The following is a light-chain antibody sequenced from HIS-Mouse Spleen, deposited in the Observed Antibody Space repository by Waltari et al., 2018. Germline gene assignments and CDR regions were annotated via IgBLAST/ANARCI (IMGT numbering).Light chain of an antibody. CDR1: NLGRKS. CDR2: DDS. J-gene: IGLJ3*02. V-gene: IGLV3-21*02. CDR3: QVWDSSSDHWV. Sequence: SYVLTQPPSVSVAPGQTARITCGGNNLGRKSVHWDQQKPGQAPVLVVHDDSDRTSGIPERFSGSNSGNTATLTISRVEAGDEADYYCQVWDSSSDHWVFGGGTKLTVL.